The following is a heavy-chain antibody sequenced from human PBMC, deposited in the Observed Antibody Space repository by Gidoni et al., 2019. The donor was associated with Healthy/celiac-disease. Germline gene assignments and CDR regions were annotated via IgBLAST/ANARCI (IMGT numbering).Heavy chain of an antibody. CDR3: ARGAHGDYYYYGMDV. D-gene: IGHD4-17*01. V-gene: IGHV4-34*01. CDR1: GGSFRGYY. J-gene: IGHJ6*02. Sequence: QVQLQQWGAGLLKPSETLSLTCAVYGGSFRGYYWSWIRQPPGKGLEWIGEINHSGSTNYNPSLKSRVTISVDTSKNQFSLKLSSVTAADTAVYYCARGAHGDYYYYGMDVWGQGTTVTVSS. CDR2: INHSGST.